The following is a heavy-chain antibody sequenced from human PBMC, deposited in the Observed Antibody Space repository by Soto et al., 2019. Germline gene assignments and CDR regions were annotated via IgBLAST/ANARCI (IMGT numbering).Heavy chain of an antibody. CDR2: IYKSATT. CDR1: GDSISTADYF. J-gene: IGHJ5*01. Sequence: SETLSVTCSVSGDSISTADYFWAWVRQPPGQALEYIGYIYKSATTYYNPSFESRVAISLDTSKSQFSLNVTSLTAADTAVYFCARGRYCLTGRCFPNWFDSWGQGTLVTVSS. CDR3: ARGRYCLTGRCFPNWFDS. V-gene: IGHV4-30-4*01. D-gene: IGHD2-15*01.